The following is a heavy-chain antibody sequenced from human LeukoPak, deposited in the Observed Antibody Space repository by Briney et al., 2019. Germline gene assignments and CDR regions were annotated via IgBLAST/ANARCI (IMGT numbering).Heavy chain of an antibody. V-gene: IGHV4-34*01. CDR1: GGSFSGYY. CDR2: ISHTGLT. Sequence: SETLSLTCAVYGGSFSGYYWTLIRQTPGKGLEGIGEISHTGLTGSNPSLKSRVTISVDSSKKQFSLRMTSVTAADTGVYYCARVPDITARPCDSWGPGTLVTVSS. D-gene: IGHD1-1*01. J-gene: IGHJ4*02. CDR3: ARVPDITARPCDS.